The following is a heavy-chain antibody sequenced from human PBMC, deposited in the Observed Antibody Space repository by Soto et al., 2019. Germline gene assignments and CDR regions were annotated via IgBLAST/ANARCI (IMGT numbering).Heavy chain of an antibody. D-gene: IGHD2-15*01. CDR2: IFYTGIT. CDR1: GVNSTSDY. CDR3: ARGGGYDSFDF. V-gene: IGHV4-59*12. J-gene: IGHJ4*02. Sequence: SETHSLTCTLAGVNSTSDYVSWIRQSPGKGLEWIAFIFYTGITNYNPSFKSRLSLSIDRTRNQFSLSLSSMTAADKAVYYCARGGGYDSFDFWGQGIQVTVSS.